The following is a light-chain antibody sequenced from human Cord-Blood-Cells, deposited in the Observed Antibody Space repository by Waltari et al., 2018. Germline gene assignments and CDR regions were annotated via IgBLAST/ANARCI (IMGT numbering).Light chain of an antibody. CDR2: AAS. CDR1: QSISSY. CDR3: QQSYSTLYS. Sequence: DIQMTQSPSSLSASVGDRVTITCRASQSISSYLNWYQQKPGKAPKLLIYAASSLQSGVPSRFSGSESGTDFTLTISSLQPEDSATYYCQQSYSTLYSSGQGTKLEIK. J-gene: IGKJ2*03. V-gene: IGKV1-39*01.